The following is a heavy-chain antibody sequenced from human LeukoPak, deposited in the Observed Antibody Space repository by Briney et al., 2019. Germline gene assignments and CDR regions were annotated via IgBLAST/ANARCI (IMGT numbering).Heavy chain of an antibody. CDR3: ARGMWELRGNWFDP. D-gene: IGHD1-26*01. CDR2: INPNSGGT. V-gene: IGHV1-2*02. J-gene: IGHJ5*02. CDR1: GYTFTGYY. Sequence: ASVKVSCKASGYTFTGYYMHWVRQAPGQGLEWMGWINPNSGGTNYAQKFQGRVTMTRDTSISTAYMELSRLGSDDTAVYYCARGMWELRGNWFDPWGQGTLVTVSS.